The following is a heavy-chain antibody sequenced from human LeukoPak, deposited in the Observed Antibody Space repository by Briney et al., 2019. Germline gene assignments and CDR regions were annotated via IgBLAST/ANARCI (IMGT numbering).Heavy chain of an antibody. CDR1: GFTFSSYS. Sequence: GGSLRLSCAASGFTFSSYSMNWVRQAPGKGLEWVSSISSSSSYIYYADSVKGRFTISRDNAKNSLYLQMNSLRAEDTAVYYCARDPEGRGYHDMRVGAFDIWGQGTMVTVSS. CDR3: ARDPEGRGYHDMRVGAFDI. V-gene: IGHV3-21*01. J-gene: IGHJ3*02. D-gene: IGHD3-9*01. CDR2: ISSSSSYI.